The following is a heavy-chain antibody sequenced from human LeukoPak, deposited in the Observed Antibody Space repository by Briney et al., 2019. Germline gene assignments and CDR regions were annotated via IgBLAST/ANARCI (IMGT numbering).Heavy chain of an antibody. J-gene: IGHJ6*02. CDR2: IYYSGST. D-gene: IGHD3-10*01. CDR3: ARDLGSGSYYYYYYYGMDV. V-gene: IGHV4-39*07. CDR1: GGSISSSSYY. Sequence: SETLSLTCTVSGGSISSSSYYWGWIRQPPGKGLEWIGSIYYSGSTYYNPSLKSRVTISVDTSKNQFSLKLSSVTAADTAVYYCARDLGSGSYYYYYYYGMDVWGQGTTVTVSS.